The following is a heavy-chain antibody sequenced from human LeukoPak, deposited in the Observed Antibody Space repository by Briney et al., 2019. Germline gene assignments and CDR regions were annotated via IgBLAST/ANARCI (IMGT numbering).Heavy chain of an antibody. CDR2: IYHSGKT. CDR1: GGTFSGYY. Sequence: PSETLSLTLGVSGGTFSGYYWSWIRELPGKGLEWIGEIYHSGKTNYNPTLKSRVTISVDASKREFSLRLNSVTAADAAVYYCARGNNFRFDYWGQETLVTVSS. CDR3: ARGNNFRFDY. V-gene: IGHV4-34*01. D-gene: IGHD5-24*01. J-gene: IGHJ4*02.